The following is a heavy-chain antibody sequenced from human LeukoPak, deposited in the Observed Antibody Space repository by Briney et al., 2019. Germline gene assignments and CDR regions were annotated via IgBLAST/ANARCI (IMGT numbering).Heavy chain of an antibody. CDR3: AKSGAAGGDY. V-gene: IGHV3-48*01. CDR1: GFTFNKYS. J-gene: IGHJ4*02. D-gene: IGHD6-13*01. Sequence: GGSLRLSCAGSGFTFNKYSMNWVRQAPGKGLEWVSYISSSSSTIYYADSVKGRVTISRDNSKNTLYLQMNSLRAEDTAVYYCAKSGAAGGDYWGQGTLVTVSS. CDR2: ISSSSSTI.